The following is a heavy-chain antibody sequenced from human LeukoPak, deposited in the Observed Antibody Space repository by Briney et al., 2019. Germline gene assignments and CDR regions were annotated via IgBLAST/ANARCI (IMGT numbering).Heavy chain of an antibody. Sequence: PSQTLSLTCTVSGVSISSGSYYWSWIRQPAGKGLEWIGRIYTSGSTNYNPSLKSRVTISLDTSKNQFSLRLNSVTAADTAVYYCARDRDGYNFRFDYWGQGTLVTVSS. CDR2: IYTSGST. CDR3: ARDRDGYNFRFDY. CDR1: GVSISSGSYY. V-gene: IGHV4-61*02. J-gene: IGHJ4*02. D-gene: IGHD5-24*01.